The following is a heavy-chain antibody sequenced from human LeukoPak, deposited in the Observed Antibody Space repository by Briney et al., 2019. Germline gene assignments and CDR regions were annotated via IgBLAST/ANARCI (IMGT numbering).Heavy chain of an antibody. V-gene: IGHV4-59*08. CDR2: IYYSGST. CDR3: ARVVDFWSGYLKSNDYYYYMDV. J-gene: IGHJ6*03. Sequence: PSETLSLTCTVSGGSISSYYWSWIRQPPGKGLEWIGYIYYSGSTNYNPSLKSRVTISVDTSKNQFSLKLSSVTAADTAVYYCARVVDFWSGYLKSNDYYYYMDVWGKGTTVTVSS. D-gene: IGHD3-3*01. CDR1: GGSISSYY.